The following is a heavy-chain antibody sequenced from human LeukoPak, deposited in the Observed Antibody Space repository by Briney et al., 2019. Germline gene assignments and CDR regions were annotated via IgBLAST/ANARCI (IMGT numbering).Heavy chain of an antibody. CDR3: ARDSSSYYFDY. J-gene: IGHJ4*02. CDR1: GFTVSSNY. CDR2: LYSGRST. Sequence: PGGSLRLSCAASGFTVSSNYMSWVRQVPGKGLEWVSVLYSGRSTYYADSVKGRFTISRDDSINTLYLQMNSLRAEDTAVYYCARDSSSYYFDYWGQGTLVTVSS. V-gene: IGHV3-53*01. D-gene: IGHD6-6*01.